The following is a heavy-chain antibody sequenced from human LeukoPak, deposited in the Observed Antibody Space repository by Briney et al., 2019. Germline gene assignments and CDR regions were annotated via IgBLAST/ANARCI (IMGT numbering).Heavy chain of an antibody. J-gene: IGHJ4*02. CDR3: AKDPRGGTFLGWFGEFFDY. V-gene: IGHV3-9*01. CDR1: GFTFDDYA. CDR2: ISWNSGSI. Sequence: PGGSLRLSCAASGFTFDDYAMHWVRQAPGKGLEWVPGISWNSGSIGYADSVKGRFTISRDNAKNSLYLQMNSLRAEDTALYYCAKDPRGGTFLGWFGEFFDYWGQGTLVTVSS. D-gene: IGHD3-10*01.